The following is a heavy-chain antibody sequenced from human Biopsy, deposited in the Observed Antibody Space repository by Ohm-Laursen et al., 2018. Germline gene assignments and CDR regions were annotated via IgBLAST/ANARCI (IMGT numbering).Heavy chain of an antibody. Sequence: SLRLSCAAFGFTLSSYSMNWVRQTPGKGLEWVSTISSSSDNIYYVDSVKGRFTISRDSAKNSLYLQMNSLRAEDTAVYYCARSRGSSGIATIYYYGMDVWGQGTTVTVSS. CDR2: ISSSSDNI. CDR3: ARSRGSSGIATIYYYGMDV. J-gene: IGHJ6*02. V-gene: IGHV3-21*01. D-gene: IGHD3-10*01. CDR1: GFTLSSYS.